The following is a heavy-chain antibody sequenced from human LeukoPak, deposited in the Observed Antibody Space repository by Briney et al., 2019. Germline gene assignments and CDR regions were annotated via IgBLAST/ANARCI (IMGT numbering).Heavy chain of an antibody. D-gene: IGHD5-18*01. J-gene: IGHJ4*02. V-gene: IGHV3-33*01. CDR2: IWYDGSNK. Sequence: GGSLRLSCAASGFTFSSYGMHWVRQAPGKGLEGVAVIWYDGSNKYCADSVKGRFTLSRDNTKNTLYMQMNSLRAADTAVYYCARGSGYSYGELDYWGQGTLVTVSP. CDR3: ARGSGYSYGELDY. CDR1: GFTFSSYG.